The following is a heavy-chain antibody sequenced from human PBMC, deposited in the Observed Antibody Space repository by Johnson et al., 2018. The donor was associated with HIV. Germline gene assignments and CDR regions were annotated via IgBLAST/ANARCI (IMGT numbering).Heavy chain of an antibody. Sequence: VQLVESGGGLVQPGGSLRLSCAASGFNVDDDALSWVRQVPGKGLEWVSGISWNSGSIGYADSVKGRFTISRDNAKNSLYLQMNSLRAEDTALYYCAKEDGNLNAFDIWGQGTMVIVSS. V-gene: IGHV3-9*01. CDR1: GFNVDDDA. D-gene: IGHD5-24*01. CDR3: AKEDGNLNAFDI. CDR2: ISWNSGSI. J-gene: IGHJ3*02.